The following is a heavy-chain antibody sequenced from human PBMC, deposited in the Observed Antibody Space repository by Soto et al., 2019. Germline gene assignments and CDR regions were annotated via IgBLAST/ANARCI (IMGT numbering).Heavy chain of an antibody. J-gene: IGHJ6*02. D-gene: IGHD3-10*01. Sequence: SETLSLTCAVSGGSRSRGGQSWSWIRQPPGKGLEWLGFIYYTGSTYYNPSLKSRVTLSVDRSKNQCSLNLTSVTAADTAMYFCARAPPGPSPRCDVWGQGTTVTVSS. CDR3: ARAPPGPSPRCDV. CDR1: GGSRSRGGQS. V-gene: IGHV4-30-2*01. CDR2: IYYTGST.